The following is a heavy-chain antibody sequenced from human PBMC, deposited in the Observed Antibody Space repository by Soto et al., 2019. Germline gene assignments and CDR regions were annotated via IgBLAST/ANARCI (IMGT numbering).Heavy chain of an antibody. CDR1: GGTFSTYA. V-gene: IGHV1-69*12. J-gene: IGHJ4*02. CDR2: IIPMCGTA. Sequence: QVQLVQSGAEVKKPESSVKVSCKAPGGTFSTYAISWVRQAPGQGLEWMGGIIPMCGTANYAQRFQDRVTITAGESTNTVYMELSSLRSAGTAVYFCVSGIQLWLRRINNGYSGWGQGTLVTVPS. D-gene: IGHD5-18*01. CDR3: VSGIQLWLRRINNGYSG.